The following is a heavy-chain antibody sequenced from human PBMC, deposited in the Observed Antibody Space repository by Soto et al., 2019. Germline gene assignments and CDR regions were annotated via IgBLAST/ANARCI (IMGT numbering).Heavy chain of an antibody. CDR2: ISYDGSNK. V-gene: IGHV3-30-3*01. CDR3: ARDVGITMVRGGIEYYGMDV. Sequence: QVQLVESGGGVVQPGRSLRLSCAASGFTFSSYAMHWVRQAPGKGLKWVAVISYDGSNKYYADSVKGRFTISTDNSNNTLYLQMNSLRAEDTAVYYCARDVGITMVRGGIEYYGMDVWGQGTTVTVSS. D-gene: IGHD3-10*01. J-gene: IGHJ6*02. CDR1: GFTFSSYA.